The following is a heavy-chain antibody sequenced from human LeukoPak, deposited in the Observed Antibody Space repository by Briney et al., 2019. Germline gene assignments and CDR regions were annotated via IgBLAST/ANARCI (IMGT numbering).Heavy chain of an antibody. CDR3: ARGISSGWSRAVGY. Sequence: PLETLSLTCTVSGGSVSSGSYYWSWIRQPPGRGLEWIGYIYYSGSTNYNPSLKSRVTISVDTSKNQFSLKLSSVTAADTAVYYCARGISSGWSRAVGYWGQGTLVTVSS. J-gene: IGHJ4*02. D-gene: IGHD6-19*01. CDR2: IYYSGST. CDR1: GGSVSSGSYY. V-gene: IGHV4-61*01.